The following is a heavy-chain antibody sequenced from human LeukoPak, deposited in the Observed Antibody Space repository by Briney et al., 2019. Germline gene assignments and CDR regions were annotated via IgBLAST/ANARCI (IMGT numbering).Heavy chain of an antibody. V-gene: IGHV3-15*01. CDR1: GFIFSNAW. D-gene: IGHD5-18*01. J-gene: IGHJ4*02. CDR2: IKSKTDGGTT. Sequence: GGSLRLSCAASGFIFSNAWMSWVRQAPGKGLEWVGRIKSKTDGGTTDYAAPVKGRFTISRDDSKTTLYLQMNSLKTEDTAVYYCTTDTGAHSYGYSPIDYWGQGTLVTVSS. CDR3: TTDTGAHSYGYSPIDY.